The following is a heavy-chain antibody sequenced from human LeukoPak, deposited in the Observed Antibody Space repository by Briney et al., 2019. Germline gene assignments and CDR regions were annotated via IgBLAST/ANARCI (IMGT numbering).Heavy chain of an antibody. CDR2: MNPNSGNT. Sequence: ASVKVSCKASGYTFTSYDINWVRQATGQGLEWMGWMNPNSGNTGYAQKFQGRVTMTRNTSISTAYMELSSLRSEDTAVYYCARASSLRFFEWLINHYYYGMDVWGQGTTVTVSS. J-gene: IGHJ6*02. D-gene: IGHD3-3*01. CDR3: ARASSLRFFEWLINHYYYGMDV. V-gene: IGHV1-8*01. CDR1: GYTFTSYD.